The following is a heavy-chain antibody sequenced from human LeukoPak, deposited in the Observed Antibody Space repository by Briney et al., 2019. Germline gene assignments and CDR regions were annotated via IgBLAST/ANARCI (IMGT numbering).Heavy chain of an antibody. CDR3: AKDMGRGGGAVIDY. D-gene: IGHD2-21*01. CDR1: GFTFSSYA. V-gene: IGHV3-23*01. Sequence: GGSLRLSCAASGFTFSSYALGWVRQAPGKGLEWVSVISGSGANTYYANSVRGRFTISRDNSRNTLYLQISSLGADDTAVYYCAKDMGRGGGAVIDYWGQGTLDTVSS. J-gene: IGHJ4*02. CDR2: ISGSGANT.